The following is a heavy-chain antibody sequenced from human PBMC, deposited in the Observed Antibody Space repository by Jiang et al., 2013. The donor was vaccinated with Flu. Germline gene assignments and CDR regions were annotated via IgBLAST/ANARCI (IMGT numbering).Heavy chain of an antibody. CDR3: ARDEPPTY. V-gene: IGHV4-59*01. CDR1: GGSISSYY. J-gene: IGHJ4*02. Sequence: GPGLVKPSETLSLTCTVSGGSISSYYWSWIRQPPGKGLEWIGYIYYSGSTNYNPSLKSRVTISVDTSKNQFSLKLSSVTAADTAVYYCARDEPPTYWGQGTLVTVSS. CDR2: IYYSGST.